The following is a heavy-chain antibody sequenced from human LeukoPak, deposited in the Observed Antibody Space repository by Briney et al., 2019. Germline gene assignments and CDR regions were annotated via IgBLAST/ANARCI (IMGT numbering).Heavy chain of an antibody. D-gene: IGHD4-23*01. Sequence: GGSLRLSCAASGFTFSSYAMSWLRQAPGKGLEWVSAISGSGGSTYYADSVKGRFTISRDNSKNTLYLQMNSLRAEDTAVYYCARLDDYGGDPVGGWPWGQGTLVTVSS. CDR1: GFTFSSYA. V-gene: IGHV3-23*01. CDR3: ARLDDYGGDPVGGWP. CDR2: ISGSGGST. J-gene: IGHJ5*02.